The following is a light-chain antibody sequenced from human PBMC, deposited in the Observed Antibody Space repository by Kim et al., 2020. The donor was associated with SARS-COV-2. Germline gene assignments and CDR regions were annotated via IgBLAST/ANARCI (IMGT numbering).Light chain of an antibody. J-gene: IGLJ3*02. V-gene: IGLV1-51*01. Sequence: GQKVTISCSGSRSNIGTNNVSWYQQLPGTVPRVLIYDHNKRPSGIPDRFSGSKSGTSGTLDITGLQTGDAADYYCGTWDSSLSVWLFGGGTKFTVL. CDR2: DHN. CDR1: RSNIGTNN. CDR3: GTWDSSLSVWL.